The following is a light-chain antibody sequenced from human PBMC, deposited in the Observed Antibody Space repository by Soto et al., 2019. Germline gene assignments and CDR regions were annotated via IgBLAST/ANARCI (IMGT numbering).Light chain of an antibody. CDR1: SSNIGNNY. Sequence: QSALTQPPSVSAAPGQKVTISCSGSSSNIGNNYVSWYQQLPGTAPKLLIYENNKRPSGIPDRFSGSKSGTSATLGITGRQTGDEADYYCGTWDSSLSAGNVVFGGGTKVTVL. CDR3: GTWDSSLSAGNVV. J-gene: IGLJ2*01. CDR2: ENN. V-gene: IGLV1-51*02.